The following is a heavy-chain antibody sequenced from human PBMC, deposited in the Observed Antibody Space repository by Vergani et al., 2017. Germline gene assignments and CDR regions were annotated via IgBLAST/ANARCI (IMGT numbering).Heavy chain of an antibody. CDR1: GFSFNSSW. CDR2: IKSDGSIT. J-gene: IGHJ5*01. V-gene: IGHV3-74*03. D-gene: IGHD3-9*01. CDR3: ARAXCIETCYMSNLLDS. Sequence: DVHLAESGGGFFQPGGSLRLSCSASGFSFNSSWMHWVRHVPGKGLLWVSLIKSDGSITAYADYVKGRFTISRDNAQNTLYLQMNSLRVEDTGVYYCARAXCIETCYMSNLLDSWGQGTLVTVSS.